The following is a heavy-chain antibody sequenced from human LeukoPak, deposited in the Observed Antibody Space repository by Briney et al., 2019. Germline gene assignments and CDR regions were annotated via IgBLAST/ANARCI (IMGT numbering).Heavy chain of an antibody. Sequence: SGGSLRLSCAASGYTFSRYWMHWVRQGPGKGLVWVSRINEDGSSASYAESVRGRFTISRDNAKNTLYLQMNSLRAEDAAVYYCTTGICGARDSWGQGTLVTVSS. CDR2: INEDGSSA. CDR1: GYTFSRYW. D-gene: IGHD4-17*01. J-gene: IGHJ4*02. CDR3: TTGICGARDS. V-gene: IGHV3-74*01.